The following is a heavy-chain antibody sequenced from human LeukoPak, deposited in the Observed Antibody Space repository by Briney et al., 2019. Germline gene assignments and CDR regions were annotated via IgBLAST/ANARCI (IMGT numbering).Heavy chain of an antibody. CDR2: ISNSGDTT. J-gene: IGHJ4*02. CDR3: AKCPGSANCYTGFDY. V-gene: IGHV3-23*01. CDR1: GFTFSSYA. D-gene: IGHD2-2*02. Sequence: AGGSLRLSCAASGFTFSSYAMSWVRQAPGKGLEWISGISNSGDTTYDADSVKGRFTISRDSSKNTLYPQMNSLRAEDTAVYYRAKCPGSANCYTGFDYWGQGTLVTVSS.